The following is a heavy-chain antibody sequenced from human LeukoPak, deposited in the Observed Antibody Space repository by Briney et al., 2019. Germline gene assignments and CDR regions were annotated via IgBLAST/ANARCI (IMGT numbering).Heavy chain of an antibody. D-gene: IGHD2-15*01. Sequence: GESLKISCKGSGYSFTSYWIGWVRQMPGKGLEWMGIIYPGDSDTRYSSSFQGQVTISADKSISTAYLQWSSLKASDTAMYYCARQNLGYGDAFDIWGQGTMVTVSS. V-gene: IGHV5-51*01. CDR3: ARQNLGYGDAFDI. J-gene: IGHJ3*02. CDR2: IYPGDSDT. CDR1: GYSFTSYW.